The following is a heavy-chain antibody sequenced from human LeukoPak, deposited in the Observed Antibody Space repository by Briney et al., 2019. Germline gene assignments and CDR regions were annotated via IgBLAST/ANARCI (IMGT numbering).Heavy chain of an antibody. J-gene: IGHJ4*02. V-gene: IGHV1-46*01. D-gene: IGHD6-19*01. CDR3: ARSPGIAVAGQGQYYFDY. CDR1: GYTFTSYY. CDR2: INPSGGST. Sequence: ASVKVSCKASGYTFTSYYMHWVRQAPGQGLEWMGIINPSGGSTSYAQKFQGRVTMTGDTSTSTVYMELSSLRSEDTAVFYCARSPGIAVAGQGQYYFDYWGQGTLVTVSS.